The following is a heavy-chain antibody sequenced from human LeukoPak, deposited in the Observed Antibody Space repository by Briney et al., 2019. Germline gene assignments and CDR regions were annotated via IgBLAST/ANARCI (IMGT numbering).Heavy chain of an antibody. D-gene: IGHD3-9*01. CDR2: INSDSSYM. CDR3: ARDQGDYDILTGRYFDY. J-gene: IGHJ4*02. CDR1: GFTFSSYS. Sequence: PGGSLRLSCAASGFTFSSYSMNWVRQAPGKGLEWVSYINSDSSYMYYPDSVKGRFTISRDNAKNSLYLQMDSLRDEDTAVYYCARDQGDYDILTGRYFDYWGQGTLVTVSS. V-gene: IGHV3-48*02.